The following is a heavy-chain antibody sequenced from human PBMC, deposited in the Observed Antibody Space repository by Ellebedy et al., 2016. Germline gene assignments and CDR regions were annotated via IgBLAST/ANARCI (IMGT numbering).Heavy chain of an antibody. CDR1: GYTFTNYA. J-gene: IGHJ4*02. D-gene: IGHD6-19*01. V-gene: IGHV1-3*01. CDR3: ARDDAVAGVDY. CDR2: INVGNGNT. Sequence: ASVKVSCKSSGYTFTNYAIHWVRQAPGQRLEWMGWINVGNGNTKYSQKFQGKVTITRDTSASTAYMELSSLRSEDTAVYYCARDDAVAGVDYWGQGTPVTVSS.